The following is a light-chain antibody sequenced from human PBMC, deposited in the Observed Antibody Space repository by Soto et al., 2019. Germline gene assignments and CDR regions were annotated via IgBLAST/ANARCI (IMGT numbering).Light chain of an antibody. V-gene: IGLV2-14*01. CDR2: QVT. Sequence: QSVLTQPASVSGSLGQSITISCTGTTRDIAGYNYISWYQQLPGKAPKLMIYQVTIRPSGISNRFSGSKSGNTASLTISGRHADAEAHYYCTSFLSYTSLYVVVTGTKV. CDR1: TRDIAGYNY. J-gene: IGLJ1*01. CDR3: TSFLSYTSLYV.